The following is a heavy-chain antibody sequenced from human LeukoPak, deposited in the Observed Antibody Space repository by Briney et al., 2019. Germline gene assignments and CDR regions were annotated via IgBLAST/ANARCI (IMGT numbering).Heavy chain of an antibody. CDR3: GRDDADVKNYGIQY. V-gene: IGHV3-21*04. CDR1: GFIFSSYS. CDR2: ISSSSSYI. D-gene: IGHD5-24*01. Sequence: GGSLRLSCAASGFIFSSYSMNWVRQAPGKGLEWVSSISSSSSYIYYADSVKGRFTISRDNAKNSLYLQMNNLRAEDTAVYFCGRDDADVKNYGIQYWGQGTLVTVSS. J-gene: IGHJ4*02.